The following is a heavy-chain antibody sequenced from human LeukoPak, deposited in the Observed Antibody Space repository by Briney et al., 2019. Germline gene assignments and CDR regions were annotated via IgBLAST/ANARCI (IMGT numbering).Heavy chain of an antibody. J-gene: IGHJ4*02. D-gene: IGHD3-22*01. CDR3: ATDRLLFYYDSSGPPR. CDR1: GFTFSTYA. V-gene: IGHV3-23*01. CDR2: ISGSGGRT. Sequence: GSLRLSCAASGFTFSTYAMSWVRQAPGKGLEWVSSISGSGGRTFHADPVKGRFTISRDNSKNTLYLQMNSLRAEDTALYYCATDRLLFYYDSSGPPRWGQGTLVTVSS.